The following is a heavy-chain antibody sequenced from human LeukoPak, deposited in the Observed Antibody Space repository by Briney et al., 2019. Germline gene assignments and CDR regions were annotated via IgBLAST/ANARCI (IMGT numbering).Heavy chain of an antibody. Sequence: ASVKVSCKASGYTFTSPDINWVRQATGQGLEWMGWMNPNSGNTGYAQKFQGRVTMTRNTSIGTVYMELSSLRSEDTAVYYCARGKWELPVPRAFDIWGQGTMVTVSS. J-gene: IGHJ3*02. CDR2: MNPNSGNT. CDR1: GYTFTSPD. CDR3: ARGKWELPVPRAFDI. V-gene: IGHV1-8*01. D-gene: IGHD1-26*01.